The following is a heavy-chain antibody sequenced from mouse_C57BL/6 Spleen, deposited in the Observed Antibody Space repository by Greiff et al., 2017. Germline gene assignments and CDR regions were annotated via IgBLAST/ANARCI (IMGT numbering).Heavy chain of an antibody. CDR2: IYPGDGDT. V-gene: IGHV1-82*01. CDR1: GYAFSSSW. Sequence: VQLVESGPELVKPGASVKISCKASGYAFSSSWMNWVKQRPGQGLEWIGRIYPGDGDTNYNGKFKGKATLTADKSSSTAYMQLSSLTSEDSAVYFCERDLYYAMDYWGKGTSVTVSS. J-gene: IGHJ4*01. CDR3: ERDLYYAMDY.